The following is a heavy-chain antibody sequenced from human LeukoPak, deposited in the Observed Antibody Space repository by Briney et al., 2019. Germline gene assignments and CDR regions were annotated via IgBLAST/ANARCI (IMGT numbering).Heavy chain of an antibody. Sequence: PGGSLRLSCAVSGITLSNYGMSWVRQALGKGLEWVAGISDSGGSTNYADSVKGRFTISRDNPKNTLYLQMNSLRAEDTAFYFCAKRGVVIRVILVGFHKEAYYFESWGQGALVTVSS. CDR1: GITLSNYG. D-gene: IGHD3/OR15-3a*01. V-gene: IGHV3-23*01. J-gene: IGHJ4*02. CDR3: AKRGVVIRVILVGFHKEAYYFES. CDR2: ISDSGGST.